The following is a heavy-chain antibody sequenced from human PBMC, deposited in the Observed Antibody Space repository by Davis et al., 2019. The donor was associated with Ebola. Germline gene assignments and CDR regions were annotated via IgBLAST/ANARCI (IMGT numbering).Heavy chain of an antibody. J-gene: IGHJ4*02. CDR2: IKQDGSDK. V-gene: IGHV3-7*03. D-gene: IGHD2-15*01. CDR1: RFTFSAYW. CDR3: ARQVGYCTGGSCCKEY. Sequence: GESLKISCEASRFTFSAYWMSWVRQAPGKGLEWVANIKQDGSDKYYVDSVKGRFTISRDNARNSLYLQMNSLRAEDTAVYYCARQVGYCTGGSCCKEYWGQGTLVTVSS.